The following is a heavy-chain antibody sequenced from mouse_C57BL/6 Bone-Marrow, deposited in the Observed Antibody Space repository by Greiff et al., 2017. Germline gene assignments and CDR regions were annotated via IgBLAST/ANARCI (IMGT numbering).Heavy chain of an antibody. V-gene: IGHV1-63*01. Sequence: VQLQQSGPELVRPGTSVKMSCKASGYTFTNYWIGWAKQRPGHGLEWIGDIYPGGGYTNYNEKFKGKATLTADKSSSTAYMQFSSLTSEDAAIYYCARVGRKITYEAFDDWGTGTSVTVSS. CDR1: GYTFTNYW. CDR3: ARVGRKITYEAFDD. CDR2: IYPGGGYT. D-gene: IGHD2-4*01. J-gene: IGHJ1*03.